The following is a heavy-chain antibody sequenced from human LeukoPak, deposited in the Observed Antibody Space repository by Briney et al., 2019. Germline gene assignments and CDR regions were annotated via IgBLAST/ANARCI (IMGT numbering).Heavy chain of an antibody. D-gene: IGHD3-3*01. V-gene: IGHV3-21*01. Sequence: TGGSLRLSCAASGFTFSSYSMNWVRQAPGKGLEWVSSISSSSSYIYYADSVKGRFTISRDNAKNSLYLQMNSLRDEDTAVYYCARDGWYYDFWSDTRGYFDYWGQGTLVTVSS. CDR3: ARDGWYYDFWSDTRGYFDY. J-gene: IGHJ4*02. CDR2: ISSSSSYI. CDR1: GFTFSSYS.